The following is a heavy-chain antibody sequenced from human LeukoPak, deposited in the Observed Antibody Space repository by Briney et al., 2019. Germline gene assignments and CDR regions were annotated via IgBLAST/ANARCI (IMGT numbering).Heavy chain of an antibody. J-gene: IGHJ4*02. V-gene: IGHV3-23*01. CDR1: GFSFSNYW. D-gene: IGHD4-17*01. CDR3: ANSADYGDYFDY. CDR2: ISGSGGST. Sequence: PPGGSLRLSCATSGFSFSNYWMSWVRQAPGKGLEWVSAISGSGGSTYYADSVKGRFTISRDNSKNTLYLQMNSLRAEDTAVYYCANSADYGDYFDYWGQGTLVTVSS.